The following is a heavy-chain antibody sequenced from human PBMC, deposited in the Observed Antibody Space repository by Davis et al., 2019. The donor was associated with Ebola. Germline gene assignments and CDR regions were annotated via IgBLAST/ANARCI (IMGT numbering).Heavy chain of an antibody. V-gene: IGHV5-10-1*01. CDR3: ARDRGDGYNYDFDY. Sequence: GESLKISCKGSGYSFTSYWISWVRQMPGKGLEWMGRIDPSDSYSNYSPSFQGHVTISADKSISTAYLQWSSLRSEDTAVYYCARDRGDGYNYDFDYWGQGTLVTVSS. J-gene: IGHJ4*02. D-gene: IGHD5-24*01. CDR2: IDPSDSYS. CDR1: GYSFTSYW.